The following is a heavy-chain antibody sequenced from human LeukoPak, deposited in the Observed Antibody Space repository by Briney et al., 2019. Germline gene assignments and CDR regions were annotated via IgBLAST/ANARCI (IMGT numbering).Heavy chain of an antibody. CDR3: ARDNSGWYFDY. D-gene: IGHD6-19*01. Sequence: SETLSLTCTVSGGSISSYYWSWIRQPPGKGLEWIGYIYYSGSTNYNPSLKSRVTISVDTSKNRFSLKLSSVTAADTAVYYCARDNSGWYFDYWGQGTLVTVSS. CDR1: GGSISSYY. J-gene: IGHJ4*02. V-gene: IGHV4-59*01. CDR2: IYYSGST.